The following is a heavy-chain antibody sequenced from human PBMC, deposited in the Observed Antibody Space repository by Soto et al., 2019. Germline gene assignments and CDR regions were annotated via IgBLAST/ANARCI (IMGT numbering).Heavy chain of an antibody. CDR1: GGSISSYY. V-gene: IGHV4-59*01. Sequence: QVQLQESGPGLVKPSETLSLTCTVSGGSISSYYWSWIRQPPGKGLEWIGYIYYSGSTNYNPSLTSRVTITVDTYKNQYSLKRSAVTAADTAVYSCATDYYDSSGYYPNFDYWGQGTLVTVSS. CDR2: IYYSGST. CDR3: ATDYYDSSGYYPNFDY. D-gene: IGHD3-22*01. J-gene: IGHJ4*02.